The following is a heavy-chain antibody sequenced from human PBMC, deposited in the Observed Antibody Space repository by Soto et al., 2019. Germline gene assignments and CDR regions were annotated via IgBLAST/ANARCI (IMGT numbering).Heavy chain of an antibody. D-gene: IGHD5-12*01. CDR3: AKVDGGYVGPSHINFDY. CDR2: ISGSGGST. V-gene: IGHV3-23*01. CDR1: GFTVSSYA. J-gene: IGHJ4*02. Sequence: PGGSMRLSCAASGFTVSSYAMSWVRQEPGKGLEWVSAISGSGGSTYYADSVKGRFTISRDNSKNTLYLQMNSLRAEDTAVYYCAKVDGGYVGPSHINFDYWGQGTLVTVSS.